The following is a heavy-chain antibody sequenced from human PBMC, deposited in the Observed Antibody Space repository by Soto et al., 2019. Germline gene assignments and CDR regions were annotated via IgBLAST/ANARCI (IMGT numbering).Heavy chain of an antibody. CDR2: IYYSGST. CDR1: GGSISSYY. D-gene: IGHD3-9*01. CDR3: AREVQEYFDVRFEP. V-gene: IGHV4-59*01. J-gene: IGHJ5*02. Sequence: SETLSLTCTVSGGSISSYYWSWIRQPPGKGLEWIGYIYYSGSTNYNPSLKSRVTISVDTSKNQFSLKLSSVTAADTAVYYCAREVQEYFDVRFEPWGQGTLVTVSS.